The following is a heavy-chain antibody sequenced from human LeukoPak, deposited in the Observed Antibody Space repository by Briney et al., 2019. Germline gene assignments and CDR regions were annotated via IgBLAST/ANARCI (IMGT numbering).Heavy chain of an antibody. CDR3: ARSSYSSSSSV. CDR2: INSDGSEG. V-gene: IGHV3-7*03. J-gene: IGHJ3*01. D-gene: IGHD6-6*01. CDR1: GFTFSGFW. Sequence: GGSLRLSCAVSGFTFSGFWMSWFRRAPGKGLEWVASINSDGSEGYYADVVKGRFTISRDNAKNSLYLQINSLRAEDTAVYYCARSSYSSSSSVWGQGTMVTVSS.